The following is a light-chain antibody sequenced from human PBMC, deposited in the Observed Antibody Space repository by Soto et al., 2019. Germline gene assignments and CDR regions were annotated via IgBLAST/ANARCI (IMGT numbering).Light chain of an antibody. CDR1: SSDVGGYNF. J-gene: IGLJ1*01. Sequence: QSALTQPASVSGSPGQSITISCTGTSSDVGGYNFVSWYQQHPGKAPKLMIYEVSNRPSGVSIRFSASKSGNTASLTISGLQAEDEADYYCSSYTSSSTLVFGTGTK. V-gene: IGLV2-14*01. CDR2: EVS. CDR3: SSYTSSSTLV.